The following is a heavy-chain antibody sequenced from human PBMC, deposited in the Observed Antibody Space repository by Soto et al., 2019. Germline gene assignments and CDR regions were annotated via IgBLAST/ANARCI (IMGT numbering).Heavy chain of an antibody. CDR1: GSTFTGNG. V-gene: IGHV1-18*01. J-gene: IGHJ4*02. CDR2: ISANNGNT. CDR3: ARDRGSYALDY. D-gene: IGHD1-26*01. Sequence: QVQLVQSGAEVKKPGASVKVSCKASGSTFTGNGLGWVRQAPGHGIEWMGWISANNGNTNYAQNLQGRVTMTTDTATSTAYIELRSLGSDDTAVYYCARDRGSYALDYWGQGTLVTVSS.